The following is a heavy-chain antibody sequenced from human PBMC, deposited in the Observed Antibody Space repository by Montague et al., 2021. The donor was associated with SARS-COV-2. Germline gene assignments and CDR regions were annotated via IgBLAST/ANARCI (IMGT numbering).Heavy chain of an antibody. Sequence: PLRLSCAASGFTFRRYTMNWFRQSPGMGLEWVSFISSSSSSIYYADSLKGRFTISRDNAKNSLYLQMNSLRVEDTAVYYCVRGGACSGGKCNGGARDWGQGTLVTVSS. J-gene: IGHJ4*02. D-gene: IGHD2-15*01. CDR1: GFTFRRYT. CDR2: ISSSSSSI. V-gene: IGHV3-21*01. CDR3: VRGGACSGGKCNGGARD.